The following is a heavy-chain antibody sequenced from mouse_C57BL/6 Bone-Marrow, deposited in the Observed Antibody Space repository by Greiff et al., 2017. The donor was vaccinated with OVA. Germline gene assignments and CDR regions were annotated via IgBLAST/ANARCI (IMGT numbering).Heavy chain of an antibody. CDR1: GYTFTSYT. J-gene: IGHJ4*01. D-gene: IGHD2-5*01. Sequence: QVQLQQSGADLARPGASVKMSCKASGYTFTSYTMHWVKQRPGQGLEWIGYINPSSGYTKYNQKFKDKATLTADKSSSTAYMQLSSLTSEDSAVYYCARDYYSNYVYAMDYWGQGTSVTVSS. CDR2: INPSSGYT. V-gene: IGHV1-4*01. CDR3: ARDYYSNYVYAMDY.